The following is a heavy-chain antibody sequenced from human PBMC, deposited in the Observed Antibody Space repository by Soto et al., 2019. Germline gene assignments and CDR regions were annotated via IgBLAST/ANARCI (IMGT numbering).Heavy chain of an antibody. V-gene: IGHV3-30*18. CDR2: VSHDGRNK. CDR1: GFTFSDYA. CDR3: AKGGRQWLVTSDFNY. D-gene: IGHD6-19*01. Sequence: VQLVESGGGVVQPGRSLRLSCAASGFTFSDYAMHWVRQAPGKGLEWVAVVSHDGRNKHYADSVKGRFTISRDSSKNTVSLELTSLRAEDMAVYYGAKGGRQWLVTSDFNYWGQGALVTVSS. J-gene: IGHJ4*02.